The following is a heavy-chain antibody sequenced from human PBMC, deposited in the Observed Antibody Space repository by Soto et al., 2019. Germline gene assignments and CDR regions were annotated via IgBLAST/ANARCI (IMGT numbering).Heavy chain of an antibody. CDR2: VDPSGLAT. CDR3: ARVSRGAFDI. Sequence: GASLKVSCTASGYTFTSYFIHWVRQAPGQGLGWMGIVDPSGLATNSAQKLQGRLTMTRDTSTSTVYLDLTSLGSDDTALYYCARVSRGAFDIWGQGTLVTVSS. J-gene: IGHJ3*02. V-gene: IGHV1-46*01. CDR1: GYTFTSYF.